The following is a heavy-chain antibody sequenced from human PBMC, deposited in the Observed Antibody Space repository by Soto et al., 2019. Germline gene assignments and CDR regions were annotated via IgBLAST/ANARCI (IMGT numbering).Heavy chain of an antibody. V-gene: IGHV3-30-3*01. Sequence: GGSLRLSCAASGFTFSSYAMHWVRQAPGKGLEWVAVISYDGSNKYYADSVKGRFTISRDNSKNTLYLQMNSLRAEDTAVYYCARGRGNPNRPAAFDIWGQGTMVTVSS. CDR3: ARGRGNPNRPAAFDI. CDR2: ISYDGSNK. J-gene: IGHJ3*02. CDR1: GFTFSSYA. D-gene: IGHD2-15*01.